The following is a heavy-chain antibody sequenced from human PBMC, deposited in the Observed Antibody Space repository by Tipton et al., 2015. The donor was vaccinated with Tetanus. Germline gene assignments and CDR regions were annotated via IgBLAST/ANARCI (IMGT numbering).Heavy chain of an antibody. CDR3: AREDYFDISAFDI. V-gene: IGHV4-61*08. J-gene: IGHJ3*02. CDR2: IDYNGST. CDR1: GGSISSGGFF. D-gene: IGHD2/OR15-2a*01. Sequence: TLSLTCTVSGGSISSGGFFWNWIRQFPGKGLEWIGYIDYNGSTKYNPSLRSRVTLSLDTSKNQISMRLTSVTAADTAVYYCAREDYFDISAFDIWGQGTMVTVSS.